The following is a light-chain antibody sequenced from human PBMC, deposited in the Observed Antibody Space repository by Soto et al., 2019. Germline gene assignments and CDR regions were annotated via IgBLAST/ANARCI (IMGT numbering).Light chain of an antibody. CDR3: QQYNSYSRT. Sequence: DIQMTQSPSTLSASGGDRVTITCRASQSISSWLAWYQQKPGKATKVLIYKASSLESGVPSRFSGSGSGTEFPLTISSLQPDDFATYYCQQYNSYSRTFGQGTKLEIK. J-gene: IGKJ2*01. V-gene: IGKV1-5*03. CDR2: KAS. CDR1: QSISSW.